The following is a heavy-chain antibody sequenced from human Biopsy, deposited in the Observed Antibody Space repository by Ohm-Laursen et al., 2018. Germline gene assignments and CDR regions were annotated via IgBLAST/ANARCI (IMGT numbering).Heavy chain of an antibody. CDR1: GYTFAGYY. V-gene: IGHV1-2*02. D-gene: IGHD3-9*01. Sequence: ASVKVSCKASGYTFAGYYLHWVRQAPGHGLEWMGWINPNSGNANYAQSFQGRLTVTRDTSISNAYMELTSLTFDDTAIYYCARVPAYPSIDGYYGLDLWGQGTTVTVSS. J-gene: IGHJ6*02. CDR3: ARVPAYPSIDGYYGLDL. CDR2: INPNSGNA.